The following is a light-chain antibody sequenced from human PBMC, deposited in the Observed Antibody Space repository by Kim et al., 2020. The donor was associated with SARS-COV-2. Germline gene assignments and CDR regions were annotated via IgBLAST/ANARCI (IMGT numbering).Light chain of an antibody. Sequence: ASVGDRVTITCRARQGISNYLAWYQQKPGKVPKLLIYAASTLQSGVPSRFSGSGSGTDFTLTISSLQPEDVATYYCQKYNSAPQTFGQGTKVDIK. CDR1: QGISNY. V-gene: IGKV1-27*01. CDR3: QKYNSAPQT. CDR2: AAS. J-gene: IGKJ1*01.